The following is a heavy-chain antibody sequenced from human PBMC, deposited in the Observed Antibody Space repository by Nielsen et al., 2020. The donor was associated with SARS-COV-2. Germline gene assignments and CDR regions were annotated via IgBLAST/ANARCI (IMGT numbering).Heavy chain of an antibody. D-gene: IGHD5-24*01. Sequence: GGSLRLSCAASGFTFSGSAMHWVRQASGKGLEWVGRIRSYANDYATAYAASVKGRFTISRDDSKNTAYLQMNSLKTEDTAVYYCSSPTMAFWGQGTLVTVSS. CDR2: IRSYANDYAT. CDR3: SSPTMAF. V-gene: IGHV3-73*01. J-gene: IGHJ4*02. CDR1: GFTFSGSA.